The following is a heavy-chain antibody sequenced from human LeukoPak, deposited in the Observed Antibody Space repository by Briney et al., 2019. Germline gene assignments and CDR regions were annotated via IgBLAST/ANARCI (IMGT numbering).Heavy chain of an antibody. CDR3: ARELISSRAAFDT. Sequence: SETLSLTCAVYGGSFSGYYWSWIRQPPGKGLEWIGEINHSGSTNYNPSLKSRVTISVDTSKNQFSLKLSSVTAADTAVYYCARELISSRAAFDTWGQGTVVTVSS. D-gene: IGHD3-10*01. CDR2: INHSGST. V-gene: IGHV4-34*01. J-gene: IGHJ3*02. CDR1: GGSFSGYY.